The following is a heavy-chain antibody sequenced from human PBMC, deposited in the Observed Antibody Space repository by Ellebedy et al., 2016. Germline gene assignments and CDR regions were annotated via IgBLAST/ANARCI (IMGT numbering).Heavy chain of an antibody. D-gene: IGHD3-10*01. CDR3: ARIGSPIDGFDI. V-gene: IGHV3-21*01. CDR2: ITSSSSNI. CDR1: GFTFSSYS. J-gene: IGHJ3*02. Sequence: LSLTCAASGFTFSSYSMSWVRQAPGKGLEWVSSITSSSSNIYYADSVKGRFTISRDNAKNSLYLQMSSLRAEDTAVYYCARIGSPIDGFDIWGQGTMVTVSS.